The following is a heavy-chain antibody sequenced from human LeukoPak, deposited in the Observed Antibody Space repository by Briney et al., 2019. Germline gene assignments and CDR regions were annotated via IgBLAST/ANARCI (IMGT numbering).Heavy chain of an antibody. CDR2: VYYTWTT. V-gene: IGHV4-61*01. D-gene: IGHD3-22*01. CDR1: GGSVSSGSYY. J-gene: IGHJ3*02. Sequence: SETLSLTCTVSGGSVSSGSYYWSWIRQPPGKGLEWIGYVYYTWTTNYNPSLRSRVTISADTSKNQFSLKLTSVTAADTAVYYCARGLTYYFDSSGYYVTDAFDIWGQGTMVTVSS. CDR3: ARGLTYYFDSSGYYVTDAFDI.